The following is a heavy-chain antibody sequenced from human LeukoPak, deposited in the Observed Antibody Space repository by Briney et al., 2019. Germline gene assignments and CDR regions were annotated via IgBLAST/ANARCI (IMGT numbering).Heavy chain of an antibody. CDR3: AIIGYNWRLDY. J-gene: IGHJ4*02. CDR2: IHSGDSTT. Sequence: GGSLRLSCAASGITFRSHSMNWVRQAPGKGLEWISYIHSGDSTTYYADSVKGRFTISRDNAKNSLYLQMNSLGAEDTAIYYCAIIGYNWRLDYWGQGILVTVSS. D-gene: IGHD1-1*01. V-gene: IGHV3-48*04. CDR1: GITFRSHS.